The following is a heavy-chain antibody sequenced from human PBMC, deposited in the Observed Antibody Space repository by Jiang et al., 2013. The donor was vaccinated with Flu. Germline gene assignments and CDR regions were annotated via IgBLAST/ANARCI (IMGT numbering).Heavy chain of an antibody. Sequence: SGAEVKKPGASVKVSCKASGYTFTNYAIHWVRRAPGQNLQWMGRINAGNGNTKYSQRFQGRVAITRDTSASTAYMELSSLGSEDTAVYYCARGIVVEPSANWFDPWGQGNPGHRLL. V-gene: IGHV1-3*01. D-gene: IGHD2-2*01. CDR3: ARGIVVEPSANWFDP. J-gene: IGHJ5*02. CDR1: GYTFTNYA. CDR2: INAGNGNT.